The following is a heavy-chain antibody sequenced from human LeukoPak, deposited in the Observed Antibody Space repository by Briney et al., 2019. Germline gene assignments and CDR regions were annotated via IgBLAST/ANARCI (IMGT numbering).Heavy chain of an antibody. CDR3: AKAGRYCSSTSCPDAFDI. CDR2: ISWNSGSI. Sequence: GGSLRLSCAASGFTFDDYDMHWVRQAPGKGLEWVSGISWNSGSIGYADSVKGRFTISRDNAKNSLYLQMNSLRAEDTALYYCAKAGRYCSSTSCPDAFDIWGQGTMVTVSS. CDR1: GFTFDDYD. J-gene: IGHJ3*02. D-gene: IGHD2-2*01. V-gene: IGHV3-9*01.